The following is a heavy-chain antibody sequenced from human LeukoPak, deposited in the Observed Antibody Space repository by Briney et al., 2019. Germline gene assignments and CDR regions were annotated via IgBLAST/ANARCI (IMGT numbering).Heavy chain of an antibody. CDR3: AKDGGLHLYYYYNYMDI. Sequence: GGSLPLSCAASGFTFNSYGMHWVRQAPGKGLEWVAFIRYDGSYEYYTDSVKGRFTISRDNSKTTLYLQMNSLRSEDTAVYYCAKDGGLHLYYYYNYMDIWGKGTPVTASS. V-gene: IGHV3-30*02. CDR1: GFTFNSYG. J-gene: IGHJ6*03. CDR2: IRYDGSYE. D-gene: IGHD5-24*01.